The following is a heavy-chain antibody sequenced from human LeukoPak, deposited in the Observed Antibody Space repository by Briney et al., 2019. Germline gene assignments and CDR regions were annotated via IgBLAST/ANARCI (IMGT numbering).Heavy chain of an antibody. J-gene: IGHJ4*02. Sequence: PGGSLRLSCAASGFTVSSNYMSWVRQAPGKGLECVSVIYTGGTTYHADSVKGRFTISMDNSKDTLYLQMNSLSADDTAVYYCARDGMVRGVIVHWGQGTLVTVSS. D-gene: IGHD3-10*01. CDR2: IYTGGTT. CDR1: GFTVSSNY. V-gene: IGHV3-53*01. CDR3: ARDGMVRGVIVH.